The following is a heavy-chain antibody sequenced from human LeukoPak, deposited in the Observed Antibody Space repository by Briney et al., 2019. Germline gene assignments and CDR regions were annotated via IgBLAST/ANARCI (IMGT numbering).Heavy chain of an antibody. V-gene: IGHV1-2*02. Sequence: GASVKVSCKASGSTLTGAYMHWVRQAPGQGLEWMGWINPNSGETKFAQKFQGRVTMTRDTSISTVYMELSSLRSDDTAVYYCARADSVPAGDYHYWYMDVWGKGTTVTVSS. CDR3: ARADSVPAGDYHYWYMDV. D-gene: IGHD2-2*01. J-gene: IGHJ6*03. CDR1: GSTLTGAY. CDR2: INPNSGET.